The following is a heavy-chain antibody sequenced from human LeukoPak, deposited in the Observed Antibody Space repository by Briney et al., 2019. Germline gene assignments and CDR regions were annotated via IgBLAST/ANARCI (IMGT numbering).Heavy chain of an antibody. V-gene: IGHV3-30*02. J-gene: IGHJ6*03. CDR3: AKEVVTSDYYMDV. CDR1: GFTFSSYG. D-gene: IGHD3-22*01. CDR2: IRYDGSNK. Sequence: GGSLRLSCAASGFTFSSYGMHWVRQAPGKGLEWVAFIRYDGSNKYYADSVKGRFTISRDNSKNTLYLQMNSLRAEDTAVYYCAKEVVTSDYYMDVWGKGTTVTVSS.